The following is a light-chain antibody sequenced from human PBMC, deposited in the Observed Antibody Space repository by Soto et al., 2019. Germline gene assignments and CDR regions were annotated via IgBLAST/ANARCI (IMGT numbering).Light chain of an antibody. CDR3: QQRSNWPRGYT. CDR2: DAS. J-gene: IGKJ2*01. CDR1: QSISSY. Sequence: EIVLTQSPATLSLSPGERATLSCGASQSISSYLAWYQQKPGQAPRLLIYDASNRATGIPARFSGSGSGTDLTLTISSLEPEDFALYYCQQRSNWPRGYTFGQGTKLEIK. V-gene: IGKV3-11*01.